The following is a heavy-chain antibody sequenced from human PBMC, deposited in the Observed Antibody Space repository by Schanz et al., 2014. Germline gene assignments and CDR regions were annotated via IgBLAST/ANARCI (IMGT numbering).Heavy chain of an antibody. CDR3: ARIGGSVFDY. CDR2: IGNGGVTI. Sequence: EVQLVESGGGWVQPGGSLRLSCAASGFGFSSYSMNWVRQAPGKGLEWVSYIGNGGVTIYYADSVKGRFTISRDNSKNSLYLQMNSLRAEDTAVYYCARIGGSVFDYWAQGTLVTVSS. J-gene: IGHJ4*02. V-gene: IGHV3-48*04. CDR1: GFGFSSYS. D-gene: IGHD3-10*01.